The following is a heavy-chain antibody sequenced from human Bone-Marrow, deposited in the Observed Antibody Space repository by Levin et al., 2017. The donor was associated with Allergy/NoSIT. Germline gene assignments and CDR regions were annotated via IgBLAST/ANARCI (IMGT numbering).Heavy chain of an antibody. CDR3: AKGPERSYASHFDY. D-gene: IGHD5-18*01. CDR1: GFTFSNYA. V-gene: IGHV3-23*01. J-gene: IGHJ4*02. CDR2: ISGSGVST. Sequence: GGSLRLSCTASGFTFSNYAMSWVRQAPGKGLEWVSSISGSGVSTYGADSVKGRFTISRDNSKNTLYLQMNSLRAEDTAVYYCAKGPERSYASHFDYWGQGTLVTVSS.